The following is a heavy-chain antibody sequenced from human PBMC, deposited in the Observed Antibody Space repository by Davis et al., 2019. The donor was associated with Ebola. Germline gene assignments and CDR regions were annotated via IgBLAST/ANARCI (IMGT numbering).Heavy chain of an antibody. Sequence: GESLKISCTDSVITFSSYAMTWVRQAPGKGLEWVSAISGSGGNTYYADSVKGRFTISRDNSKNTLYLQMNSLRAEDTAVYYCAKSEFYGYYGDYDYWGQGTLVTVSS. J-gene: IGHJ4*02. D-gene: IGHD4-17*01. V-gene: IGHV3-23*01. CDR1: VITFSSYA. CDR2: ISGSGGNT. CDR3: AKSEFYGYYGDYDY.